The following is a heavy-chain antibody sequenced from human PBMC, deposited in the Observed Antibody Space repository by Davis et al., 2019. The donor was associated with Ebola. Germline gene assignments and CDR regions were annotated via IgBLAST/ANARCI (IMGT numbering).Heavy chain of an antibody. V-gene: IGHV3-7*01. J-gene: IGHJ4*02. CDR2: IKQDGGEK. CDR3: ARDKDIIGAAGSYFDY. CDR1: GFTFSSYW. D-gene: IGHD6-13*01. Sequence: GGSLRLSCAASGFTFSSYWMSWVRQAPGKGLEWVANIKQDGGEKHHVDSVKGRFTISRDNAKNSLYLQMNSLRAEDTAVYYCARDKDIIGAAGSYFDYWGQGTLVTVSS.